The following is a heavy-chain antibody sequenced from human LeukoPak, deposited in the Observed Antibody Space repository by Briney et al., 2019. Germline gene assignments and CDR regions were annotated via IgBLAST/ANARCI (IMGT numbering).Heavy chain of an antibody. V-gene: IGHV1-2*02. Sequence: GASVKVSCKASGYTFTGYYMHGVRQAPGQGLDWMGWIDPNSGGTNYAQKFQGRVTMTRDTSISTAYMELSRLRSDDTAVYYCARDKSGSSGWYSYFDYWGQGTLVTVSS. CDR3: ARDKSGSSGWYSYFDY. CDR1: GYTFTGYY. CDR2: IDPNSGGT. J-gene: IGHJ4*02. D-gene: IGHD6-19*01.